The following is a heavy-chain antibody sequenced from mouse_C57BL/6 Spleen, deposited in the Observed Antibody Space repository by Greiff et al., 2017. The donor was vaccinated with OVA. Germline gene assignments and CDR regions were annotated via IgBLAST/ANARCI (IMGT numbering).Heavy chain of an antibody. CDR3: ARSKDYAWFAY. CDR2: IDPSDSET. Sequence: QVQLKQPGAELVRPGSSVKLSCKASGYTFTSYWMHWVKQRPIQGLEWIGNIDPSDSETHYNQKFKDKATLTVDKSSSTAYMQLSSLTSEDSAVYYCARSKDYAWFAYWGQGTLVTVSA. V-gene: IGHV1-52*01. D-gene: IGHD2-4*01. CDR1: GYTFTSYW. J-gene: IGHJ3*01.